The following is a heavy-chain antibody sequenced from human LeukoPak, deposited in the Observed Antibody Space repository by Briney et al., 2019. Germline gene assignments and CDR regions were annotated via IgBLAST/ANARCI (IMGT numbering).Heavy chain of an antibody. CDR3: ARGPRSIDYYAMDV. CDR2: IYYSGST. D-gene: IGHD6-6*01. J-gene: IGHJ6*02. V-gene: IGHV4-59*12. Sequence: PSETLSLTCTVSGGSISSYYWSWIRQPPGKGLEWIGDIYYSGSTNYNPSLKSRVTISVDTSKNQFSLKLSSVTAADTAVYFCARGPRSIDYYAMDVWGQGTTVTVSS. CDR1: GGSISSYY.